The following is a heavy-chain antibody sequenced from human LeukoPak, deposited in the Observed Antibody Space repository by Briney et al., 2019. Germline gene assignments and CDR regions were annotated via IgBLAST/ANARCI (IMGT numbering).Heavy chain of an antibody. Sequence: SETLSLTCTVSGDSISSSNCYWGWIRQPPGKGLEWTGGVYSGENPHYNPSLYNPSLKSRVTLSVDTSKNQFSLRLNSVTAADTSVYYCVKHTQWVIRADYWGQGILVTVSS. D-gene: IGHD6-19*01. J-gene: IGHJ4*02. CDR1: GDSISSSNCY. V-gene: IGHV4-39*01. CDR3: VKHTQWVIRADY. CDR2: VYSGENP.